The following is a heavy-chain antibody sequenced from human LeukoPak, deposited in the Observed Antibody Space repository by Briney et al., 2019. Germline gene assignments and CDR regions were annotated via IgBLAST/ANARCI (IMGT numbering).Heavy chain of an antibody. CDR2: IYYSGST. V-gene: IGHV4-31*03. D-gene: IGHD3-22*01. Sequence: PSETLSLTCTVSGGSIISGGYYWSWIRQHPGKGLEWIGYIYYSGSTYYNPSLKSRVTISVDTSKNQFSLKLSSVTAADTAVYYCARDRDDSSGYYSLDYWGQGTLVTVSS. CDR3: ARDRDDSSGYYSLDY. CDR1: GGSIISGGYY. J-gene: IGHJ4*02.